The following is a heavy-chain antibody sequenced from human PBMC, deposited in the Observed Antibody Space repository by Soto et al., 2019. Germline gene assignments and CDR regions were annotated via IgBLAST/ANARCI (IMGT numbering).Heavy chain of an antibody. Sequence: EVQLLESGGGLLRPGGSLSLSCAASGFTFSSYALSWVRQPPGKGLEWVSAISGSGGSTYYADSVKGRFTISRDNSKNTLYLQMNSLRAEDTAVYYCAKDAIPIAARKHPPGPGDYWGQGTLVTVSS. J-gene: IGHJ4*02. CDR2: ISGSGGST. V-gene: IGHV3-23*01. CDR1: GFTFSSYA. D-gene: IGHD6-6*01. CDR3: AKDAIPIAARKHPPGPGDY.